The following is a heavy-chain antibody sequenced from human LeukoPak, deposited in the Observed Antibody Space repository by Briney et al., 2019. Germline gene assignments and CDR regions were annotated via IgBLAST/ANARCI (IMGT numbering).Heavy chain of an antibody. V-gene: IGHV1-18*01. CDR2: ISAYNGNT. CDR3: ARATLIFGVVTEPLDY. Sequence: ASVKVYCKASGYTFTSYGISWVRQAPGQGLEWMGWISAYNGNTDYAQKLQGRVTMTTDTSTSTAYMELRSLRSDDTAVYHCARATLIFGVVTEPLDYWGQGTLVTVSS. J-gene: IGHJ4*02. CDR1: GYTFTSYG. D-gene: IGHD3-3*01.